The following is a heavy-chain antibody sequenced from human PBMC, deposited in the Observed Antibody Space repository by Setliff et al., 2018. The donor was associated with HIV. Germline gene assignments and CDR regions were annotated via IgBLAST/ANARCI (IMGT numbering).Heavy chain of an antibody. Sequence: GGSLRLSCAASGFTFSSYWMNWVRQAPGKGLEWVANIKYDGSEKYYVDSVKGRFTISRDNAKNSLHLQMNSLRAEDTAVYYCARGTVGATFLHNDYWGQGTLVTVSS. CDR2: IKYDGSEK. CDR1: GFTFSSYW. D-gene: IGHD1-26*01. V-gene: IGHV3-7*01. CDR3: ARGTVGATFLHNDY. J-gene: IGHJ4*02.